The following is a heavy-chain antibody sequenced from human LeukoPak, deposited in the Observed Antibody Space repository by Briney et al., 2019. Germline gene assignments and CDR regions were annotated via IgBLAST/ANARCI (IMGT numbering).Heavy chain of an antibody. J-gene: IGHJ4*02. CDR2: ISNNGGDT. D-gene: IGHD5/OR15-5a*01. CDR3: AKSMSTDYRGFFDY. CDR1: GFTFTTYA. Sequence: GGSLRLSCAASGFTFTTYAMSWVRQAPGMGLEWVSSISNNGGDTYYADSVKGRLSISRDNSKNTLYLQINSLRAEDTAMYYCAKSMSTDYRGFFDYWGQGTLVSVSS. V-gene: IGHV3-23*01.